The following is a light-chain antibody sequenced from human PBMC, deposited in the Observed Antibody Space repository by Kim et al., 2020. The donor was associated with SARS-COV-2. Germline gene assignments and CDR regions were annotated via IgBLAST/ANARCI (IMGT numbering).Light chain of an antibody. J-gene: IGKJ2*01. V-gene: IGKV3-20*01. CDR3: QQYGSSPPNT. Sequence: PGERATLSCRASQSISSPYLAWYQQKPGQAPRLLIYGTSSRATGIPDRFSGSGSGTDFTLTISRLEPEDSAVYYCQQYGSSPPNTFGQGTKLEI. CDR2: GTS. CDR1: QSISSPY.